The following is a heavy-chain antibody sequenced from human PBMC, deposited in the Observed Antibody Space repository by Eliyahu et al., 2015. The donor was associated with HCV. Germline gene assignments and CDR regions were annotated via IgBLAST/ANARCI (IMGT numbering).Heavy chain of an antibody. J-gene: IGHJ4*02. V-gene: IGHV5-51*01. CDR2: IYPDDSDT. CDR3: ARPYINYGGDY. Sequence: EVQLVQSXAEVKKPGESLKIXCKVSGYSFTNYWXGWVRQXPGKGLEWMGIIYPDDSDTRXSPSFQGQVTISADKSISTTYLQWSSLKASDTAMYYCARPYINYGGDYWGQGTLVTVSS. CDR1: GYSFTNYW. D-gene: IGHD4-11*01.